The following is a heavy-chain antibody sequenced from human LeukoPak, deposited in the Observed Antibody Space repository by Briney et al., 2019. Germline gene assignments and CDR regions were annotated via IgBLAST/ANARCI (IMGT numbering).Heavy chain of an antibody. D-gene: IGHD1-26*01. V-gene: IGHV3-30*04. J-gene: IGHJ3*02. CDR2: ISYDGSNK. CDR3: ARGRVGATTANAFDI. Sequence: GGSLRLSCAASGFTFSSYAMHWVRQAPGKGLEWVALISYDGSNKYYADSVKGRFTISRDNSKNTLYLQMNSLRAEDTAVYYCARGRVGATTANAFDIWGQGTMVTVSS. CDR1: GFTFSSYA.